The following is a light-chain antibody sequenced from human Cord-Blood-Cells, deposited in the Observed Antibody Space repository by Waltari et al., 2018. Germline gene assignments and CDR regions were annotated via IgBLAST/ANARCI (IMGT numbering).Light chain of an antibody. J-gene: IGKJ1*01. CDR1: QGISNS. CDR2: AAS. Sequence: DRVTITCRASQGISNSLAWYQQKPGKAPKLLLYAASRLESGVPSRFSGSGSGTDYTLTISSLQPEDFATYYCQQYYSTPPWTFGQGTKVEIK. CDR3: QQYYSTPPWT. V-gene: IGKV1-NL1*01.